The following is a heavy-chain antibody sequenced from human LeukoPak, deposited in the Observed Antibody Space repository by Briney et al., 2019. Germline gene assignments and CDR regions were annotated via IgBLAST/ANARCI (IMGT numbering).Heavy chain of an antibody. CDR1: GFTFSSYG. CDR3: AKDRRIAARPRGAAEYFQH. J-gene: IGHJ1*01. V-gene: IGHV3-30*02. Sequence: GGSLRLSCAASGFTFSSYGMHWVRQAPGKGLEWVAFIRYDGSNKYYADSVKGRFTISRDNSKNTLYLQMNSLRAEDTAVYYCAKDRRIAARPRGAAEYFQHWGQAPWSPSPQ. D-gene: IGHD6-6*01. CDR2: IRYDGSNK.